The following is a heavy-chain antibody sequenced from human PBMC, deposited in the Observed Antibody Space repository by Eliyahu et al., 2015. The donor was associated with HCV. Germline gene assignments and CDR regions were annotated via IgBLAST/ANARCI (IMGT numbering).Heavy chain of an antibody. V-gene: IGHV3-48*02. CDR2: ISSSSSTI. J-gene: IGHJ3*02. D-gene: IGHD5-18*01. CDR1: XFTFSSYS. Sequence: EVQLVESGGGLVQPGGSLRLSXAAXXFTFSSYSMNWLRQAPGEGLEWVSYISSSSSTIYYADSVKGRFTISRDNAKNSLYLQMNSLRDEDTALYYCARDVSTASLAFDIWGQGTMVTVSS. CDR3: ARDVSTASLAFDI.